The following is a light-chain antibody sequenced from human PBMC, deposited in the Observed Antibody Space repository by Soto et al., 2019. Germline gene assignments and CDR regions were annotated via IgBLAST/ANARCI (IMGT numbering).Light chain of an antibody. CDR1: QSVSSY. V-gene: IGKV3-11*01. CDR3: QQYGTSEII. CDR2: NAF. Sequence: EIVLTQSPATLSLSPGERATLSCRASQSVSSYLAWYQQKPGQAPRLLIYNAFNRATGIPDRFSGSGSGTDFTLTISRLETEDFAVFYCQQYGTSEIIFGQGTRLEIK. J-gene: IGKJ5*01.